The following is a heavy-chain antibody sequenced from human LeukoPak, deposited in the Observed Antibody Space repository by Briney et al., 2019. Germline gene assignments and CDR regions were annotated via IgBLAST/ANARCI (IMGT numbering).Heavy chain of an antibody. CDR3: ARAADTAMVPNWFDP. CDR1: GGSISSGGYS. V-gene: IGHV4-30-2*01. Sequence: SQTLSLTCAVSGGSISSGGYSWSWIRQPPGKGLEWIGYIYHSGSTYYNPSLKSRVTISVDRSKNQFSLKLSPVTAADTAVYYCARAADTAMVPNWFDPWGQGTLVTVSS. D-gene: IGHD5-18*01. CDR2: IYHSGST. J-gene: IGHJ5*02.